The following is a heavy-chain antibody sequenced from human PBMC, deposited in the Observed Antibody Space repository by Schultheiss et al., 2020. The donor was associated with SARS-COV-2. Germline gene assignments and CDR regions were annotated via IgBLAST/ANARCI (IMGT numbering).Heavy chain of an antibody. V-gene: IGHV3-33*08. CDR3: ARDPAYYGMDV. CDR1: GFTFSSYA. Sequence: GGSLRLSCAASGFTFSSYAMHWVRQAPGKGLEWVAVIWYDGSNKYYADSVKGRFTTSRDNAKNSLYLQMNSLRAEDTAVYYCARDPAYYGMDVWGQGTTVTVSS. J-gene: IGHJ6*02. CDR2: IWYDGSNK.